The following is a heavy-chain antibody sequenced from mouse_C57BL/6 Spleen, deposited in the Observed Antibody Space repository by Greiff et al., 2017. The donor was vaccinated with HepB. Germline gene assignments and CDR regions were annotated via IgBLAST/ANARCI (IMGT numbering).Heavy chain of an antibody. V-gene: IGHV14-4*01. D-gene: IGHD4-1*01. J-gene: IGHJ3*01. Sequence: EVQLQESGAELVRPGASVKLSCTASGFNLKDDYMHWVKHRPEQGLEWIGWIDPENGDTEYASEFQGKATITADTSSNTAYLQLSSLTYEDTAVYYGTTRTGTRGFAHWGQGTRVTVSA. CDR2: IDPENGDT. CDR1: GFNLKDDY. CDR3: TTRTGTRGFAH.